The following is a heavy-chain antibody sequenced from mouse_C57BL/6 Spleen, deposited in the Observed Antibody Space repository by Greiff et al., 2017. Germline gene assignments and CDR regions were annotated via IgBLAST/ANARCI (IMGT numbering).Heavy chain of an antibody. CDR3: TRGVLRYYAMDY. CDR1: GYTFTDYE. V-gene: IGHV1-15*01. D-gene: IGHD1-1*01. CDR2: IDPETGGT. J-gene: IGHJ4*01. Sequence: QVQLQQSGAELVRPGASVTLSCKASGYTFTDYEMHWVKQTPVHGLEWIGAIDPETGGTAYNQTFKGKAILTADKSSSTAYMELRSLTSEDSAVYYCTRGVLRYYAMDYWGQGTSVTVSS.